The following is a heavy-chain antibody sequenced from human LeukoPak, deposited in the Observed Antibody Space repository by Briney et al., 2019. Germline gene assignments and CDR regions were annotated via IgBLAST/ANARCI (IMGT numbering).Heavy chain of an antibody. CDR1: GFTFSSYW. V-gene: IGHV3-7*04. J-gene: IGHJ3*02. Sequence: GGSLRLSCAASGFTFSSYWMSWVRQAPGKGLEWMANIKFDGSEKYYVDSVKGRFTISRDNAKNTLFLQMNSLRAEDTAIYYCARGDDSSGWRGAAFDIWGQGTMVTVSS. CDR2: IKFDGSEK. CDR3: ARGDDSSGWRGAAFDI. D-gene: IGHD6-19*01.